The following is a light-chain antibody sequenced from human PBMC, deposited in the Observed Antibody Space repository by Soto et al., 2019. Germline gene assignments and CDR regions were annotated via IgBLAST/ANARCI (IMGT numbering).Light chain of an antibody. J-gene: IGKJ1*01. V-gene: IGKV3-20*01. CDR2: ATS. Sequence: EVVLTQSPASLSLSPGARATISCRASQMITPSYSAWYQQKPGQAPRLLIYATSSRASGIPDRFSGSGSGTTFSLTISSLEPEDSAVYFCQQYGSFTWTFGQGTKVDIK. CDR1: QMITPSY. CDR3: QQYGSFTWT.